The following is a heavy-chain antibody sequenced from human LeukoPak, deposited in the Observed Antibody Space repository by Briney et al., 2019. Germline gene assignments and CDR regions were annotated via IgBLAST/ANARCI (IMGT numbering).Heavy chain of an antibody. CDR2: IYYSGST. Sequence: SETLSLTCTGSGFSISSYYWSWLRQPPGKGLEWIGYIYYSGSTNYNPSLKSRVTISIDTSKNRFSLKESSVTAADTGVYYCDRHGWLLLGWPDYFDYWGQGTLVTVSS. V-gene: IGHV4-59*08. CDR3: DRHGWLLLGWPDYFDY. J-gene: IGHJ4*02. D-gene: IGHD2-15*01. CDR1: GFSISSYY.